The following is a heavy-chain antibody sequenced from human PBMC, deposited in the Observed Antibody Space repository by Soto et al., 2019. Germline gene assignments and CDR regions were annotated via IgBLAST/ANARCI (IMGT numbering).Heavy chain of an antibody. CDR3: ARDGDSSGWYIWFDP. CDR1: GFTFSSYS. J-gene: IGHJ5*02. D-gene: IGHD6-19*01. V-gene: IGHV3-48*02. CDR2: ISSSSSTI. Sequence: EVQLVESGGGLVQPGGSLRLSFAASGFTFSSYSMNWVRQAPGKGLEWVSYISSSSSTIYYADSVKGRFTISRDNAKNSLYLQMNSLRDEDTAVYYCARDGDSSGWYIWFDPWGQGTLVTVSS.